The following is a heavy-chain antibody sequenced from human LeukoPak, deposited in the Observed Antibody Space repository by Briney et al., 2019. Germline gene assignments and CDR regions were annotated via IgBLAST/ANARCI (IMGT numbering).Heavy chain of an antibody. CDR1: GYTFTGYY. V-gene: IGHV1-2*02. CDR3: ARVSVWAGDLMATPLRPADY. D-gene: IGHD5-24*01. Sequence: GASVKVSCKASGYTFTGYYMHWVRQAPGQGLEWMGWINPNSGGTNYAQKFQGRVTMTRDTSISTAYMELSRLRSDDTAVYYCARVSVWAGDLMATPLRPADYWGQGTLVTVSS. CDR2: INPNSGGT. J-gene: IGHJ4*02.